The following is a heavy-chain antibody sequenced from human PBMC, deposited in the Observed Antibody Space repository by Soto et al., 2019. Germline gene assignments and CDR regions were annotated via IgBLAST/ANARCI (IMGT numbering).Heavy chain of an antibody. CDR1: GYIFTNYP. Sequence: QVQFLQSGAEVKKPGASVKVSCKTSGYIFTNYPIHWVRQAPGRGLEWVAWINTCNGTTRYSPKLQGRVSLRTDTSARTVYMELTSLRFEDTALYYCASNAFDYWGQGTLVAVSP. CDR3: ASNAFDY. V-gene: IGHV1-3*04. CDR2: INTCNGTT. J-gene: IGHJ4*02.